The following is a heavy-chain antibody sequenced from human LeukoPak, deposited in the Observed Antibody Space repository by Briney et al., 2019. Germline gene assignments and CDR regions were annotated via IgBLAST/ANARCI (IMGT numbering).Heavy chain of an antibody. V-gene: IGHV3-30*18. CDR3: AKPLVGTSFDY. Sequence: PGGSLRLSCAASGFTFSNYDMYWVRQAPGKGLEWVAVISYDGGNKDYGDSVKGRFTISRDNSKNTLYLQMNSLRAEDTAVYYCAKPLVGTSFDYWGHGTLVTVSS. J-gene: IGHJ4*01. D-gene: IGHD3-9*01. CDR1: GFTFSNYD. CDR2: ISYDGGNK.